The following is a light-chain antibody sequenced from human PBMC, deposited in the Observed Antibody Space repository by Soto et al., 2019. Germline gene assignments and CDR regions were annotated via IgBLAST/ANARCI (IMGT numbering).Light chain of an antibody. CDR1: QSVSSY. CDR2: DAS. CDR3: QQRSNWQFT. V-gene: IGKV3-11*01. Sequence: DIVLTQSPATLSLSPGERATLSCWASQSVSSYLAWYQQKVGQAPRLLIYDASNRATGTPARFSGSGSGTDFTLTISSLEPEDFAVYYCQQRSNWQFTFGPGTKVDIK. J-gene: IGKJ3*01.